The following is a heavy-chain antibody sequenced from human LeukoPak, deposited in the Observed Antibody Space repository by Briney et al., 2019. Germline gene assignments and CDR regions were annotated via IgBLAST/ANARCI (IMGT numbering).Heavy chain of an antibody. J-gene: IGHJ6*02. CDR1: GYTFIRYY. CDR2: INPSGGST. Sequence: ASVKVSCKASGYTFIRYYMHWVRQAPGQGLEWMGMINPSGGSTRYAQKFQGRVTMTWDTSTSTVYMDLSSLRSENTAVYYCAREHLTSGSPEVMDVWGQGTTVTVSS. D-gene: IGHD3-10*01. V-gene: IGHV1-46*01. CDR3: AREHLTSGSPEVMDV.